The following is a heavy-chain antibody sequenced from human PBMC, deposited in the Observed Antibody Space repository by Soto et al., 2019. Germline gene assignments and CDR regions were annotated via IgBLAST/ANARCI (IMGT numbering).Heavy chain of an antibody. CDR1: GFTFSSYS. CDR2: ISSSSSYI. CDR3: ARDRIASGWDDAFDI. Sequence: EVQLVESGGGLVKPGGSLRLSCAASGFTFSSYSMNWVRQAPGKGLEWVSSISSSSSYIYYADSVKGRFTISRDNAKNSLYLQMNSLRAEDTAVYYCARDRIASGWDDAFDIWGQGTMVTVSS. V-gene: IGHV3-21*01. D-gene: IGHD1-26*01. J-gene: IGHJ3*02.